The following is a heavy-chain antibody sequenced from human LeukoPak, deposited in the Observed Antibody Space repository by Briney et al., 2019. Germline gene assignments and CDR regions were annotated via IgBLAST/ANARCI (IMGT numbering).Heavy chain of an antibody. CDR2: IRSDGGSK. D-gene: IGHD2-2*01. V-gene: IGHV3-30*02. CDR3: ATDSGSEKARVYQRPFDY. CDR1: EFTFSSYG. J-gene: IGHJ4*02. Sequence: SGGSLRLSCTASEFTFSSYGMHWGRQAPGKGLEWVAFIRSDGGSKYYADSGKGRFTISRDNSKNTVYLQMDSLRVDDTAVYYCATDSGSEKARVYQRPFDYWGQGTLVTVSS.